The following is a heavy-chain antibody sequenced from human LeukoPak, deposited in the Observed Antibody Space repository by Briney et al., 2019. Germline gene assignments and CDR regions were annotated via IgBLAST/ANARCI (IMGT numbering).Heavy chain of an antibody. D-gene: IGHD1-26*01. CDR2: IIPIFGTS. CDR3: ARGRVGANDYFDY. CDR1: GGTFSSYA. Sequence: SVKVSCKASGGTFSSYAISWVRQAPGQGLEWMGGIIPIFGTSNYAQKFQGRVTITTDEYTSTAYMEQRSLRSEDTAVYYCARGRVGANDYFDYWGQGTLVTVSS. V-gene: IGHV1-69*05. J-gene: IGHJ4*02.